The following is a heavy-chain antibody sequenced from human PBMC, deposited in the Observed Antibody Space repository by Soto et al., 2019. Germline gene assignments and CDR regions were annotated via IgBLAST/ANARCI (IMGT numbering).Heavy chain of an antibody. CDR1: GGTFSSYA. Sequence: QVQLVQSGAEVKKPGSSVKVSCKASGGTFSSYAISWVRQAPGQGLEWMGGIIPIFGTANYAQKFQGRVTITADESTSTAYMELSSLRSEDTAVYYCARDIGDYCSGGSCCSLDYWGQGTLVTVSS. D-gene: IGHD2-15*01. CDR3: ARDIGDYCSGGSCCSLDY. V-gene: IGHV1-69*12. CDR2: IIPIFGTA. J-gene: IGHJ4*02.